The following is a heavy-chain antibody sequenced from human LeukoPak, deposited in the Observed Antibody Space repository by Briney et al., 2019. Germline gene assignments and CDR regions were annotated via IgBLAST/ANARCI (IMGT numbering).Heavy chain of an antibody. Sequence: GGSLRLSCAASGFTVSSNYMTWVRQAPGKGLEWLSVIYSGGSTYYADSVKGRFTISRDNSKNTLYLQMNSLRAEDTAVYYCARIPIVLITSGGYWGQRTLVTVSS. CDR3: ARIPIVLITSGGY. J-gene: IGHJ4*02. V-gene: IGHV3-53*01. CDR1: GFTVSSNY. D-gene: IGHD3-22*01. CDR2: IYSGGST.